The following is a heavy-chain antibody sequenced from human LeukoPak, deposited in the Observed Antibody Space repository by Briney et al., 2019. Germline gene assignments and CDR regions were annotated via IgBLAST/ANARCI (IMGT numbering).Heavy chain of an antibody. CDR2: IYSGGST. D-gene: IGHD5-24*01. V-gene: IGHV3-53*01. CDR1: GFTFSSHG. J-gene: IGHJ3*02. Sequence: GGSLRLSCAASGFTFSSHGMSWVRQAPGKGLEWVSVIYSGGSTYYADSVKGRFTISRDNSKNTLYLQMNSLRAEDTAVYYCAREGVENDAFDIWGQGTMVTVSS. CDR3: AREGVENDAFDI.